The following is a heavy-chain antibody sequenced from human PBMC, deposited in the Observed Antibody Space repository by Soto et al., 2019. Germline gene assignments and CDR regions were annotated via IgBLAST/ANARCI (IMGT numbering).Heavy chain of an antibody. Sequence: PSETLSLTCAVYGGSFSGYYWSWIRQPPGKGLEWIGEINHSGSTNYNPSLKSRVTISVDTSKNQFSLKLSSVTAADTAVYYCARLSTGRGAYMDGWGKGTTVTVSS. CDR2: INHSGST. CDR1: GGSFSGYY. J-gene: IGHJ6*03. V-gene: IGHV4-34*01. CDR3: ARLSTGRGAYMDG. D-gene: IGHD1-26*01.